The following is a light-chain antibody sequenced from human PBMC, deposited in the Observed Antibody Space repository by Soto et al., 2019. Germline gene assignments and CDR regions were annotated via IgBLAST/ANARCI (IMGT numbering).Light chain of an antibody. CDR3: QQYGSSPRT. CDR2: GAS. Sequence: EIVLPESPDTLSFSPGERATVSCRASQSVSSSYLAWYQLKPGQAPRLLIYGASSRATGIPDRFSGSGSGTDFTLTISRLDPEDFAVYFCQQYGSSPRTFGQGTKVDIK. V-gene: IGKV3-20*01. J-gene: IGKJ1*01. CDR1: QSVSSSY.